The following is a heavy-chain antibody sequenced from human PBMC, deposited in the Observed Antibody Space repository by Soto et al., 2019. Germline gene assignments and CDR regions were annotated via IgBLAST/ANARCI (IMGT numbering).Heavy chain of an antibody. CDR1: GFTFSDHY. Sequence: EVQLVESGGGLVQPGGSLRLSCAASGFTFSDHYMDWVRQAPGKGLEWVGSTRNKANSYTTEYAASVKGRFTISRDDSKNSLYLQMNSLKAEDTAVYYCARVGSYYYGMDVWGQGTTVTVSS. J-gene: IGHJ6*02. V-gene: IGHV3-72*01. D-gene: IGHD1-26*01. CDR3: ARVGSYYYGMDV. CDR2: TRNKANSYTT.